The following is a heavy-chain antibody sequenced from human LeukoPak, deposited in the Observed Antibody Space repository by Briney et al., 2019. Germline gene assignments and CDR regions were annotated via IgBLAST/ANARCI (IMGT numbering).Heavy chain of an antibody. CDR1: GGSFSGYY. CDR3: ARQWGSSWLFDY. J-gene: IGHJ4*02. D-gene: IGHD6-13*01. V-gene: IGHV4-34*01. CDR2: INHSGST. Sequence: SETLSLTCAVYGGSFSGYYWSWIRQPPGKGLEWIGEINHSGSTNYNPSLKSRVTISVDTSKNQFSLKLSSVTAADTAVYYCARQWGSSWLFDYWGQGTLVTVSS.